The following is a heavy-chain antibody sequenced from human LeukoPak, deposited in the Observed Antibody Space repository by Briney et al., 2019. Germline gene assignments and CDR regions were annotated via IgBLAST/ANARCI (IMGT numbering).Heavy chain of an antibody. J-gene: IGHJ6*02. CDR2: ISPYSGNT. Sequence: GASVKVSCKASGYSFTSYGISWVRQAPGQGPEWMGWISPYSGNTNLAQKFQGRVTMTTHTSTSTAYMELRSLRSGDSAVYYCVRSWGTYVDVLSEQFYYGMDVWGQGTTVTVSS. CDR1: GYSFTSYG. V-gene: IGHV1-18*01. D-gene: IGHD3-9*01. CDR3: VRSWGTYVDVLSEQFYYGMDV.